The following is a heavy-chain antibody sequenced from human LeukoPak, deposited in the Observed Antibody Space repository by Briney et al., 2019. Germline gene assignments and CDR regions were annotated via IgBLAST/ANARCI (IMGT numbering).Heavy chain of an antibody. CDR1: GGSMNSSNYY. CDR3: ASSAATYYSYFYYYMGV. D-gene: IGHD6-25*01. Sequence: SETLSLTCRVSGGSMNSSNYYWSWIRQHPGRGLEWIGYIYSSGTTYYNPSLKSRVTISVDTSKNQFSLILSSVTAADTAVYYCASSAATYYSYFYYYMGVWGNGTTVTVSS. V-gene: IGHV4-31*03. CDR2: IYSSGTT. J-gene: IGHJ6*03.